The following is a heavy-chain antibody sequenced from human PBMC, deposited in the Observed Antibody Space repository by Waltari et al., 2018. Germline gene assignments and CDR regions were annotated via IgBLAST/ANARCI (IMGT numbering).Heavy chain of an antibody. CDR1: GGSFSGYS. V-gene: IGHV4-34*01. CDR2: INHSGGA. CDR3: ARRDDC. J-gene: IGHJ4*02. Sequence: QVQLQQWGAGLLKPSETLSLTCAVYGGSFSGYSWSWIRQPPGKGLEWIGEINHSGGANYNPSLGSRVTISVDPSKSQFSLKLSSVTAADTAVYYCARRDDCWGQGTLVTVSS.